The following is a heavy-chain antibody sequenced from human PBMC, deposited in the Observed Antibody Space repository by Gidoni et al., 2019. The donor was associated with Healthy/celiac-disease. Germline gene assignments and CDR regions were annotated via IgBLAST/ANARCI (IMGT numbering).Heavy chain of an antibody. D-gene: IGHD3-22*01. CDR2: IYYSGST. Sequence: QVQLQESGPGLVKPLETLSLTCTVSGGSISSYYWSWIRQPPGKGLEWIGYIYYSGSTNYNPSLKSRVTISVDTSKNQFSLKLSSVTAADTAVYYCARGHPKYYYDSSGYYDYYYMDVWGKGTTVTVSS. CDR1: GGSISSYY. J-gene: IGHJ6*03. V-gene: IGHV4-59*01. CDR3: ARGHPKYYYDSSGYYDYYYMDV.